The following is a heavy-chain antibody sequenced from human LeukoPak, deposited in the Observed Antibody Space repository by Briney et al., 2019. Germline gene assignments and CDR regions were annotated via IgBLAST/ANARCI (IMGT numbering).Heavy chain of an antibody. Sequence: GGSLRLSCAASGITFSSYGMHWVRQAPGKGLEWVAVISYDGSNKYYADSVKGRFTISRDNSKNTMYLQMNSLRAEDTAVYHCAKVSCGGDCYYFDYWGQGTLVTVSS. V-gene: IGHV3-30*18. CDR2: ISYDGSNK. J-gene: IGHJ4*02. CDR1: GITFSSYG. CDR3: AKVSCGGDCYYFDY. D-gene: IGHD2-21*02.